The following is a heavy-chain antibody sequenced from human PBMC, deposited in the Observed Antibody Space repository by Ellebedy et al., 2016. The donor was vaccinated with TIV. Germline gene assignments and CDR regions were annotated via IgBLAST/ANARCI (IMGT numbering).Heavy chain of an antibody. D-gene: IGHD6-13*01. Sequence: AASVKVSCKASGYTFMSYRIAWVRQAPGQGLEWMGWVSGYNGNTNYAQKVQGRVTMTTDTSTNTAYMELRSLTSDYTAVYFCARTSRYAYSSSCDYWGQGTLVTVSS. V-gene: IGHV1-18*01. CDR1: GYTFMSYR. J-gene: IGHJ4*02. CDR2: VSGYNGNT. CDR3: ARTSRYAYSSSCDY.